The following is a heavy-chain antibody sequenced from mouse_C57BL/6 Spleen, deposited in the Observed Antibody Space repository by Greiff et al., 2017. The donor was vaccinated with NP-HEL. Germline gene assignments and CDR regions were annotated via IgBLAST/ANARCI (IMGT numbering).Heavy chain of an antibody. Sequence: DVMLVESGGGLVKPGGSLKLSCAASGFTFSDYGMHWVRQAPEKGLEWVAYISSGSSTIYYADTVKGRFTISRDNAKNTLFLQMTSLRSEDTAMYYCASSITTVVARLDYWGQGTTLTVSS. D-gene: IGHD1-1*01. CDR1: GFTFSDYG. CDR2: ISSGSSTI. J-gene: IGHJ2*01. V-gene: IGHV5-17*01. CDR3: ASSITTVVARLDY.